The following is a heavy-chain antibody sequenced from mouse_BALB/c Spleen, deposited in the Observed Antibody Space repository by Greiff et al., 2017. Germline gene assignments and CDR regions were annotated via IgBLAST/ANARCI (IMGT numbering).Heavy chain of an antibody. CDR1: GFAFSSYD. Sequence: EVQGVESGGGLVKPGGSLKLSCAASGFAFSSYDMSWVRQTPEKRLEWVAYISSGGGSTYYPDTVKGRFTISRDNAKNTLYLQMSSLKSEDTAMYYCARHGAEDGYYREYFDVWGAGTTVTVSS. V-gene: IGHV5-12-1*01. CDR2: ISSGGGST. CDR3: ARHGAEDGYYREYFDV. J-gene: IGHJ1*01. D-gene: IGHD2-3*01.